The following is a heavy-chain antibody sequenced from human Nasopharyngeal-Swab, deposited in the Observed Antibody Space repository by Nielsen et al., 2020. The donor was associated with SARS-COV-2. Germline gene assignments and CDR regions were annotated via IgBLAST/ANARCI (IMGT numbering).Heavy chain of an antibody. V-gene: IGHV3-23*01. CDR3: AKWSQVTTDAFDI. CDR1: GFTFSSYA. J-gene: IGHJ3*02. D-gene: IGHD2-21*02. Sequence: GESLKISCAASGFTFSSYAMSWVRQAPGKGLKWVSAISGSGGSTYYADSVKGRFTISRDNSKNTLYLQMNSLRAEDTAVYYCAKWSQVTTDAFDIWGQGTMATVSS. CDR2: ISGSGGST.